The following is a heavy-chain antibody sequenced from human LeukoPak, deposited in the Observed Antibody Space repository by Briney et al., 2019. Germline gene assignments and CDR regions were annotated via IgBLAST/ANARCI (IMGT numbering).Heavy chain of an antibody. D-gene: IGHD5-24*01. CDR3: ARVAWPDAFDM. CDR1: GFTFNTYA. J-gene: IGHJ3*02. CDR2: ISSDTHTT. V-gene: IGHV3-23*01. Sequence: PGKSLRLSCAASGFTFNTYAIHWVRQAPGKGLEWVSTISSDTHTTYYADSVKGRFTVSRDNSKNTLYLQMNSLRADDTAVYHCARVAWPDAFDMWGQGTMVTVSS.